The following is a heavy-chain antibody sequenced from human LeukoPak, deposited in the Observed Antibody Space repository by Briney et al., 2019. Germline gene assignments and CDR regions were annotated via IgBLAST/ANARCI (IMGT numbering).Heavy chain of an antibody. CDR2: IYYDGSP. D-gene: IGHD3-3*01. CDR3: ARLPITNRGMDV. Sequence: SETLSLTCSVSGDSIRRGDAYWGRIRQSPLKGLECITSIYYDGSPHYNPSLNSRRVTMSVDTAKNQFSLKLTSGTAADTAVYDCARLPITNRGMDVWGQGTTVTVSS. V-gene: IGHV4-39*01. CDR1: GDSIRRGDAY. J-gene: IGHJ6*02.